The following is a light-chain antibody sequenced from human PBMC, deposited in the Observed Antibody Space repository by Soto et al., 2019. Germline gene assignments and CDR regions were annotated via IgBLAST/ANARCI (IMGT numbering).Light chain of an antibody. CDR1: SSNIGTNT. J-gene: IGLJ2*01. V-gene: IGLV1-44*01. Sequence: QSVLTQPPSVSGTPGKSITISCSGSSSNIGTNTLNWYQHLTGTAPNPLFSTNDQRPSGVADRFSGSMSGTSPSLAISGPESEDEADYYCAAQDDRVNGVVFGGGTKLTVL. CDR3: AAQDDRVNGVV. CDR2: TND.